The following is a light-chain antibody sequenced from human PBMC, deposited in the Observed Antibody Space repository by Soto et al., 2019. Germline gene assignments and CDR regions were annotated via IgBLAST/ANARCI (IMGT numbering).Light chain of an antibody. CDR3: SSYTTSSTLI. V-gene: IGLV2-14*03. CDR2: DVT. J-gene: IGLJ2*01. CDR1: NSDVGRYKL. Sequence: QSALTQPASVSGSPGQSITISCTGTNSDVGRYKLVSWYQQHPGKTPKLMIFDVTNRPSGVSNRFSGSKSGNTASLTISGLQAEDEADYYCSSYTTSSTLIFGGGIKLTVL.